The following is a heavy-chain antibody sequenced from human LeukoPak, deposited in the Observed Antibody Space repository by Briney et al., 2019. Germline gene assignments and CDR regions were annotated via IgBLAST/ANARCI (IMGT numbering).Heavy chain of an antibody. V-gene: IGHV3-7*01. J-gene: IGHJ3*02. Sequence: GGSLRLSCAASGFTFSNFWMSWVRQAPGKGLEWVAIINPDGSTTGYVPSVKGRFTISRDNAKNSLCLQLNSLRAEDTAVYYCVRDPGWGAFDIWGQGTMVTVSS. CDR2: INPDGSTT. CDR3: VRDPGWGAFDI. CDR1: GFTFSNFW. D-gene: IGHD3-16*01.